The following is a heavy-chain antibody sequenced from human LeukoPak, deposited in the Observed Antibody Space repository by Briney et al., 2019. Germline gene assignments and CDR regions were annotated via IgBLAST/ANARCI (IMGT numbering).Heavy chain of an antibody. CDR3: ARVGAVGDY. V-gene: IGHV3-30-3*01. CDR1: GFTFSSYA. CDR2: ISYDGSNK. J-gene: IGHJ4*02. Sequence: SGGSLRLSCAASGFTFSSYAMHWVRQAPGKGLEWVAVISYDGSNKYYADSVKGRFTISRDNSKNTLYLQMNSLRAEDTAVYYCARVGAVGDYWGQGTLVTVSS. D-gene: IGHD6-19*01.